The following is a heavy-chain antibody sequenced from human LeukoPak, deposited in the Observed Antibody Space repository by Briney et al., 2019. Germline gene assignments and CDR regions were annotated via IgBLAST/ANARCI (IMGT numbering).Heavy chain of an antibody. J-gene: IGHJ6*03. CDR3: AREVGATRSLYYYYYMDV. D-gene: IGHD1-26*01. V-gene: IGHV4-59*01. CDR2: IYYSGST. Sequence: PSETLSLTRTVSGGSISSYYWSWIRQPTGKGLEWIGYIYYSGSTNYNPSLKSRVTISVDTSKNQFSLKLSSVTAADTAVYYCAREVGATRSLYYYYYMDVWGKGTTVTVSS. CDR1: GGSISSYY.